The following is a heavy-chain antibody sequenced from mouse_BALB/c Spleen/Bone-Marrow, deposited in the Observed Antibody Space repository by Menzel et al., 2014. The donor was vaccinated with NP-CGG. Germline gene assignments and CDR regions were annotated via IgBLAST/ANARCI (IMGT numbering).Heavy chain of an antibody. CDR3: ARYYYGSSLFDY. V-gene: IGHV14-3*02. D-gene: IGHD1-1*01. J-gene: IGHJ2*01. Sequence: DVKLQESGAELVKPGASVKLSCTASGFNIKDTYMHWVKQRPEQGLEWIGRIDPANGNTKYGPKFQGKATITADTSSNTAYLQLSSLTSEDTAVYYCARYYYGSSLFDYWGQGTTLTVSS. CDR2: IDPANGNT. CDR1: GFNIKDTY.